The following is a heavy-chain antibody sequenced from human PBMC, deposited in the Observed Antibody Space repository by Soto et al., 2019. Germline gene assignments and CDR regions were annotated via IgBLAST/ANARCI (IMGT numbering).Heavy chain of an antibody. CDR1: GFTFSSYA. Sequence: PGGSLRLSCAASGFTFSSYAMHWVCTAPGKGLEWVAVISYDGSNKYYADSVKGRFTISRDNSKNTLYLQMNSLRAEDTAVYYCARGRNRGIVVVVAAGFSAFDYWGQGTLVTVSS. J-gene: IGHJ4*02. CDR2: ISYDGSNK. D-gene: IGHD2-15*01. CDR3: ARGRNRGIVVVVAAGFSAFDY. V-gene: IGHV3-30-3*01.